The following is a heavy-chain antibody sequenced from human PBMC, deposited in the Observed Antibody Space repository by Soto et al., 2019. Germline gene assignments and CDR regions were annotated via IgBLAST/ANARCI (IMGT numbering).Heavy chain of an antibody. CDR3: AKLGSDYPHDAFDI. D-gene: IGHD1-26*01. J-gene: IGHJ3*02. CDR2: ISGSGGST. V-gene: IGHV3-23*01. CDR1: GFTFSTYA. Sequence: EVQILESGGGLVQPGGSLRLSCAASGFTFSTYAMSWVRQAPGKGLEWVSTISGSGGSTYYADSVKGRFTISRDNSKTTQYMQMNTLIAEDKAVYYCAKLGSDYPHDAFDIWGHGTRVTVSS.